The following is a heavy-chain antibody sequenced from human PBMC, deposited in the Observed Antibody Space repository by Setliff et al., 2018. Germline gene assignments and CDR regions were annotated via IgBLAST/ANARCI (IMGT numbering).Heavy chain of an antibody. Sequence: PSETLSLTCTVSGGSISSNYWSWVRQPPGKGLEWIGYIYTSGSTNYNPSLKSRGTISVDTSRNQLSLKLTSVSAADTAIYYCARSSYYASGNSHNYYMDVWGKGTAVTVSS. V-gene: IGHV4-4*08. CDR3: ARSSYYASGNSHNYYMDV. CDR2: IYTSGST. J-gene: IGHJ6*03. CDR1: GGSISSNY. D-gene: IGHD3-10*01.